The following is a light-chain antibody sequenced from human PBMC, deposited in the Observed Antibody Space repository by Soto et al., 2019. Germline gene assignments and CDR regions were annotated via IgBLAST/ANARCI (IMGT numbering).Light chain of an antibody. CDR1: QRVSSSY. V-gene: IGKV3-20*01. J-gene: IGKJ1*01. Sequence: EIVLTQSPGTLSSSPGEKATLSCRASQRVSSSYLAWYQHKLGQAPRLLIYASSSRATGIPDRFGGSGSGADFTLTISRLEPEDFAVYYCQQYGDSSWTFGQGTKVDIK. CDR3: QQYGDSSWT. CDR2: ASS.